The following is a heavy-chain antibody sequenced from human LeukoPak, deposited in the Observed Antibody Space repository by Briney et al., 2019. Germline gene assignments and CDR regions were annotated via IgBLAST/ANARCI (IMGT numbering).Heavy chain of an antibody. Sequence: GGSLRLSCAAFGFIVSSNYMSWVRQAPRKGLEWVSVIYSGGSTYYADSVKGRFTISRDNPKNMLYLQMNSLRAEDTAVYYCARGHNWNYYFDYWGQGTLVTVSS. J-gene: IGHJ4*02. V-gene: IGHV3-66*01. CDR1: GFIVSSNY. CDR2: IYSGGST. CDR3: ARGHNWNYYFDY. D-gene: IGHD1-7*01.